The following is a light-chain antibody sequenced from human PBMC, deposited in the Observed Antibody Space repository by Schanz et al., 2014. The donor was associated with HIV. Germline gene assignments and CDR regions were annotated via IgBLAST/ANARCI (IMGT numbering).Light chain of an antibody. J-gene: IGKJ1*01. Sequence: DIQMTQSPSTLSASVGDTVTITCRASQFVTTSLNWYHQKPGESPKLLISGASSLQTGVPSRFSGSGYGTLFTLTISSLQSEDFAVYYCQQYNTWPRTFGQGTKVELK. CDR1: QFVTTS. V-gene: IGKV1-39*01. CDR2: GAS. CDR3: QQYNTWPRT.